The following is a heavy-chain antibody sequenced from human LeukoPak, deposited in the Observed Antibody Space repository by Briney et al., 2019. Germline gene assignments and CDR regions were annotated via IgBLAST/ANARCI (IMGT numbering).Heavy chain of an antibody. D-gene: IGHD3-10*01. CDR3: TRLYDGSGTYYNGDY. J-gene: IGHJ4*02. CDR2: IRSKANNYAT. CDR1: GFTFSGSA. Sequence: GGSLRLSCAASGFTFSGSAMHWVRQASGKGLEWVGRIRSKANNYATTYAASMKGRFTISRDDSQNTAYLQINSLKTEDTAVYYCTRLYDGSGTYYNGDYWGQGTLVTVSS. V-gene: IGHV3-73*01.